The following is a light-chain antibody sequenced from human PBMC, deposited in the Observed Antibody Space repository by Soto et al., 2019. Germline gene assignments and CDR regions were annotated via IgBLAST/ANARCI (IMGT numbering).Light chain of an antibody. J-gene: IGKJ1*01. CDR2: DAS. CDR3: QQYGSLPRT. V-gene: IGKV3D-20*01. CDR1: QSVKSTY. Sequence: EIVLTQSPATLSLSPGERATLSCGASQSVKSTYLAWYQQKPGLAPRLLIYDASNRATGIPDRFSGSGSGTDFTLTISRLEPEDFAVYYCQQYGSLPRTFGQGTKVEIK.